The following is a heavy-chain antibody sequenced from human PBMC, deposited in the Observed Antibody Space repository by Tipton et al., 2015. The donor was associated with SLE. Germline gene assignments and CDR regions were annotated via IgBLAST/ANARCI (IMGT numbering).Heavy chain of an antibody. Sequence: FLRLSCAASGFTFSSYSMNWVRQAPGKGLEWVSSISSSSSYIYYADSVKGRFTISRDNAKNSLYLQMNSLRAEDTAVYYCVSSGWTDYWGQGTLVTVSS. V-gene: IGHV3-21*01. CDR3: VSSGWTDY. CDR2: ISSSSSYI. J-gene: IGHJ4*02. D-gene: IGHD6-19*01. CDR1: GFTFSSYS.